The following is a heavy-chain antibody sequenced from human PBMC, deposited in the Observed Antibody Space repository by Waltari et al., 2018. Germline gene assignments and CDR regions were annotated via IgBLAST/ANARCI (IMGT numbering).Heavy chain of an antibody. V-gene: IGHV4-34*01. CDR2: ISYSGRT. Sequence: QVQLQQWGAGLLKPSETLSLTCAVYGGSFSGYYWSWIRQPPGKGLEWIGSISYSGRTYYNPSLKSRVTISVDTSKNQFSLKLSSVTAADTAVYYCARAGVGLQFSLDWFDPWGQGTLVTVSS. J-gene: IGHJ5*02. D-gene: IGHD5-12*01. CDR3: ARAGVGLQFSLDWFDP. CDR1: GGSFSGYY.